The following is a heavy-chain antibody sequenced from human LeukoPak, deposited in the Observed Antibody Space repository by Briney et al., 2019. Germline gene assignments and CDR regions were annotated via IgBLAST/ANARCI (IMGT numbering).Heavy chain of an antibody. D-gene: IGHD3-10*01. CDR3: ARASVDGSGSYFPYYFDY. V-gene: IGHV4-34*12. J-gene: IGHJ4*02. CDR1: SEPFSGYY. CDR2: IIHSGST. Sequence: SETLSLTCAVYSEPFSGYYWTWIRQPPGKGLEWIGEIIHSGSTYYNPSLKSRVTISVDRSKDQFSLKLSSVTAADTAVYYCARASVDGSGSYFPYYFDYWGQGTLVTVSS.